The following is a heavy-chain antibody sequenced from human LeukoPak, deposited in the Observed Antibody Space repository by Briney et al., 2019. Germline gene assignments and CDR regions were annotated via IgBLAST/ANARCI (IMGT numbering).Heavy chain of an antibody. Sequence: GGSLRLSCAASGFTFSNAWMSWVRQAPGKGLEWVGRIKSKTDGGTTDYAAPVKGRFTISRDDSKNTLYLQMNSLKTEDTAVYYCTTGSSGSYYVAAFDIWGQGTMVTVSS. CDR2: IKSKTDGGTT. J-gene: IGHJ3*02. V-gene: IGHV3-15*01. D-gene: IGHD1-26*01. CDR1: GFTFSNAW. CDR3: TTGSSGSYYVAAFDI.